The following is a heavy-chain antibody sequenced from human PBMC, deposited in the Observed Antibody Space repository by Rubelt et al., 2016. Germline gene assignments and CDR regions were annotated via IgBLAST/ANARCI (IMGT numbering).Heavy chain of an antibody. J-gene: IGHJ4*02. CDR1: GGSISSSSYY. CDR3: ARDFPIVGATPFDY. V-gene: IGHV4-39*07. Sequence: QLQLQESGPGLVKPSETLSLTCTVSGGSISSSSYYWGWIRQPPGKGLEWIGSIHYSGSTYYSPSLKSRVTVSVDTSKNQSSLKRASVTAADTGVYYCARDFPIVGATPFDYWGQGTLVTVSS. CDR2: IHYSGST. D-gene: IGHD1-26*01.